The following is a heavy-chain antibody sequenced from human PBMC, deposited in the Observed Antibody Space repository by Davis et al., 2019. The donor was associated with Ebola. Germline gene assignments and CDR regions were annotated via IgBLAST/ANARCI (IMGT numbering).Heavy chain of an antibody. CDR3: ARVRVKQWLMVDY. Sequence: GESLKISCAASGFTFSSYSMNWVRQAPGKVLEWVSYISSSSSTIYYADSVKGRFTISIDNAKNSLYLQMNSLRDEYTAVYYCARVRVKQWLMVDYWGQGTLVTVSS. CDR2: ISSSSSTI. J-gene: IGHJ4*02. CDR1: GFTFSSYS. V-gene: IGHV3-48*02. D-gene: IGHD6-19*01.